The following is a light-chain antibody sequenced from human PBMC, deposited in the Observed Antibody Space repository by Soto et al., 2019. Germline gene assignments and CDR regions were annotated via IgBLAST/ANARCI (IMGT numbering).Light chain of an antibody. CDR2: VNSDGSH. CDR1: SGHSSYA. V-gene: IGLV4-69*01. CDR3: QTWSTGIQV. J-gene: IGLJ3*02. Sequence: QLVLTQSPSASASLGASVKLTCTRSSGHSSYAIAWHQQQPDKGPRYLMKVNSDGSHSKGDGIPDRFSGSSSGAERYLTISSLQSEDETDYYCQTWSTGIQVFGGGTKVTVL.